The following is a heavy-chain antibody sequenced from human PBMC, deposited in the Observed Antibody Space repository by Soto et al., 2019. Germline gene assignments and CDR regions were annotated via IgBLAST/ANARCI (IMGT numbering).Heavy chain of an antibody. CDR2: ISYDGSNK. CDR1: GFTFSSYA. J-gene: IGHJ4*02. V-gene: IGHV3-30-3*01. CDR3: ARDGDDYVWGSYRFKYYFDY. Sequence: GGSLRLSCAASGFTFSSYAMHWVRQAPGKGLEWVAVISYDGSNKYYADSVKGRCTISRDNSKNTLYLQMNSLRAEDTAVYYCARDGDDYVWGSYRFKYYFDYWGQGTLVTVSS. D-gene: IGHD3-16*02.